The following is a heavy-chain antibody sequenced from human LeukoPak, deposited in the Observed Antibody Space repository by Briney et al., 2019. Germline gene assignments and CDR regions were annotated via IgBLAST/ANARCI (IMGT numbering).Heavy chain of an antibody. CDR2: INHSGST. CDR1: GGSFSGYY. J-gene: IGHJ5*02. Sequence: SETLSLTCAVYGGSFSGYYWSWIRQPSGKGLEWIGEINHSGSTNYNPSLKSRVTISLDTSKNQFSLKLSSVTAADTAVYYCARESRVYSGYENWFDPWGQGTLVTVSS. D-gene: IGHD5-12*01. CDR3: ARESRVYSGYENWFDP. V-gene: IGHV4-34*01.